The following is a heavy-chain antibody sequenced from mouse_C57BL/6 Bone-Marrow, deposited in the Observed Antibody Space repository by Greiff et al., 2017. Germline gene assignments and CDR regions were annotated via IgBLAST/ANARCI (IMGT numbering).Heavy chain of an antibody. CDR2: INSDGGST. Sequence: VESGGGLVQPGESLKLSCESNEYEFPSHDMSWVRKTPEKRLELVAAINSDGGSTYYPDTMERRFIISRDNTKKTLYLQMSSMRSEDTALYYCSRQGTGYAMDYWGQGTSVTVSS. CDR1: EYEFPSHD. D-gene: IGHD4-1*01. J-gene: IGHJ4*01. CDR3: SRQGTGYAMDY. V-gene: IGHV5-2*01.